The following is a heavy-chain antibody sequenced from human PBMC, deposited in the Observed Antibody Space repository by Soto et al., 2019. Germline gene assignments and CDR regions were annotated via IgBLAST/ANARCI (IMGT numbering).Heavy chain of an antibody. Sequence: KQSQTLSLTCAISGDRVSSNSAAWNWIRQSPSRGLEWLGRTYYRSKWYNDYAVSVKSRITINPDTSKNQFSLQLNSVTPEDTAVYYCARGYCSGGSCYRRIDYYYYYYMDVWGKGTTVTVSS. CDR1: GDRVSSNSAA. CDR2: TYYRSKWYN. V-gene: IGHV6-1*01. J-gene: IGHJ6*03. CDR3: ARGYCSGGSCYRRIDYYYYYYMDV. D-gene: IGHD2-15*01.